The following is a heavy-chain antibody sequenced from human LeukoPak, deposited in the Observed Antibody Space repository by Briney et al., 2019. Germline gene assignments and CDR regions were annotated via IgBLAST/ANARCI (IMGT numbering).Heavy chain of an antibody. J-gene: IGHJ4*02. CDR3: AREYGDFDH. CDR1: GGSISSYY. Sequence: SETLSLTCSVSGGSISSYYWSWIRQPAGKELEWIGRINASGRTNYNPSLKSRVTMSVDTSKNQFSLKVKSVTAADTAVYYCAREYGDFDHWGQGTLVTVSS. V-gene: IGHV4-4*07. CDR2: INASGRT. D-gene: IGHD4-17*01.